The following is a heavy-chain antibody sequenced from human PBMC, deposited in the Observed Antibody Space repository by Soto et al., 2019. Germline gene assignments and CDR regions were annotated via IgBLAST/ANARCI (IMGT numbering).Heavy chain of an antibody. CDR3: ARHGEWDEWLRLTNYYYYYGMDV. CDR2: IYPGDSDT. CDR1: GYSFTSYW. Sequence: GESLKISCKGSGYSFTSYWIGWVRQMPGKGLEWMGIIYPGDSDTRYSPSFQGQVTISADKSISTAYLQWSSLKASDTAMYYCARHGEWDEWLRLTNYYYYYGMDVWGQGTTVTVSS. J-gene: IGHJ6*02. D-gene: IGHD5-12*01. V-gene: IGHV5-51*01.